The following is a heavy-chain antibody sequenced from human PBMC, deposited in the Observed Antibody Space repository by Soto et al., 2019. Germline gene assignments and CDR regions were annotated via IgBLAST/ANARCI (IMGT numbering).Heavy chain of an antibody. D-gene: IGHD3-3*01. CDR3: YYDFWSGYDGYYYYMDV. V-gene: IGHV1-69*02. CDR1: GGTFSSYT. J-gene: IGHJ6*03. Sequence: SVKVSCKASGGTFSSYTISWVRQAPGQGLEWMGRIIPILGIANYAQKFQGRVTITADKSTSTAYMELSSLRSEDTAVYYCYYDFWSGYDGYYYYMDVWGKGTTVTVSS. CDR2: IIPILGIA.